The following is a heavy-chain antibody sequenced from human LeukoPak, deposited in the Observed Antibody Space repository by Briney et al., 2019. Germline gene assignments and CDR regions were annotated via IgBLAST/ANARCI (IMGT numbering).Heavy chain of an antibody. J-gene: IGHJ4*02. CDR1: GFTVSSNY. V-gene: IGHV3-53*01. Sequence: GGSLRFSCTVSGFTVSSNYMAWVRQAPGKGLEWVSVIYAGGNTYYADSVKGRFTIFRDNSKNTLYLQMSSLGVEDTAVYYCARDTTAYFDCWGQGTLVTVSS. CDR2: IYAGGNT. CDR3: ARDTTAYFDC. D-gene: IGHD2/OR15-2a*01.